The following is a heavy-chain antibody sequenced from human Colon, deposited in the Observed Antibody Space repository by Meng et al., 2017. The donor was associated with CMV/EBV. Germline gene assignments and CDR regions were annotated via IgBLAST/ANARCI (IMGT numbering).Heavy chain of an antibody. CDR3: ARDSNLSGLAY. V-gene: IGHV4-4*07. J-gene: IGHJ4*02. CDR2: VYISGNT. D-gene: IGHD3-10*01. Sequence: QVQLRESGPGLVKPSEPLSLTCTVSGASITSYYWSGIRQPAGKGLEWIGRVYISGNTNYNPSLKSRVTMSIDTSKNQLSLNIRSVTAADTAVYYCARDSNLSGLAYWGQGTLVTVSS. CDR1: GASITSYY.